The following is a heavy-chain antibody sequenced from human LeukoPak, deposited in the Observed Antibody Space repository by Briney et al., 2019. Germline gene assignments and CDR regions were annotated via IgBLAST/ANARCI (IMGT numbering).Heavy chain of an antibody. CDR3: ARVSSGWPDDAFDI. CDR2: INPNSGGT. D-gene: IGHD6-19*01. J-gene: IGHJ3*02. CDR1: GYTFTGYY. V-gene: IGHV1-2*02. Sequence: GASVTVSCKASGYTFTGYYMHWVRQAPGQGLEWMGWINPNSGGTNYAQKFQGRVTMTRDTSISTAYMELSRLRSDDTAVYYCARVSSGWPDDAFDIWGQGTMVTVSS.